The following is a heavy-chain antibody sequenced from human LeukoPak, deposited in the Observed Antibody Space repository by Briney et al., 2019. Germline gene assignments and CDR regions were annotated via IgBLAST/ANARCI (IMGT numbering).Heavy chain of an antibody. J-gene: IGHJ4*02. CDR1: GASISNYY. V-gene: IGHV4-4*07. CDR3: ARNYYDRSNFDY. D-gene: IGHD3-22*01. CDR2: IYPSGTT. Sequence: SETLSLTCTVSGASISNYYWTWIRQPAAKGLEWIGRIYPSGTTNYNPSLKGRVTMSVDTSNNQFSLKLSSVTPADTAVYYCARNYYDRSNFDYWGQGTLVTVSS.